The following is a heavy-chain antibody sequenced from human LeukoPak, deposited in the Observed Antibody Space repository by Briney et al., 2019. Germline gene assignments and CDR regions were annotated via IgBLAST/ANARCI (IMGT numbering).Heavy chain of an antibody. Sequence: GGSLRLSCAASGFTFGSYAMSWVRQAPGKWLEWVSSISGSGGSTYYADSVKGRFTISRDNSKNTLYLQMNSLRAEDTAVYYCAKDGYYYDRSSPGLWGQGTLVTVSS. D-gene: IGHD3-22*01. CDR3: AKDGYYYDRSSPGL. V-gene: IGHV3-23*01. CDR2: ISGSGGST. CDR1: GFTFGSYA. J-gene: IGHJ4*02.